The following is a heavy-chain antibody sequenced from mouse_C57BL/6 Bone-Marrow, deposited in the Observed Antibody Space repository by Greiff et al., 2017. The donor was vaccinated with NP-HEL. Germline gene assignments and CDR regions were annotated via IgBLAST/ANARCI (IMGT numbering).Heavy chain of an antibody. CDR2: ISNGGGST. V-gene: IGHV5-12*01. J-gene: IGHJ4*01. CDR3: ARQIYHDYGGAMDY. D-gene: IGHD2-4*01. CDR1: GFTFSDYY. Sequence: EVKLVESGGGLVQPGGSLKLSCAASGFTFSDYYMYWVRQTPEKRLEWVAYISNGGGSTYYPDTVKGRFTISRDNAKNTLYLQMSRLKSEDTAMYYCARQIYHDYGGAMDYWGQGTSVTVSS.